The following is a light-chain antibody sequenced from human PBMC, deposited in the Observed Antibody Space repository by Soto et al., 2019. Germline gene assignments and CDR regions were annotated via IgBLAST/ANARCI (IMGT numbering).Light chain of an antibody. Sequence: EIVLTQSPGTLSLSPGERATLSCRASQSFSSSYLAWYQQKPDQAPRLLIYGASSRATSIPDRFSGSGSGTDFTLTISRLEPEDFAVYYCQQYSSSPLTFGGGTKVEIK. CDR1: QSFSSSY. CDR3: QQYSSSPLT. CDR2: GAS. J-gene: IGKJ4*01. V-gene: IGKV3-20*01.